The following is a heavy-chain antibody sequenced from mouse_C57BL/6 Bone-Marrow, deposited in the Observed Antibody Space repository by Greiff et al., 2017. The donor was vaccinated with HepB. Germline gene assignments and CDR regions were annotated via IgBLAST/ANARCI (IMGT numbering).Heavy chain of an antibody. CDR1: GYSFTGYY. D-gene: IGHD2-3*01. V-gene: IGHV1-42*01. CDR2: INPSTGGT. Sequence: EVQLQQSGPELVKPGASVKISCKASGYSFTGYYMNWVKQSPEKSLEWIGEINPSTGGTTYNQKFKAKATLTVDKSSSTAYMQLKSLTSEDSAVYYCARNYDGNAMDYWGQGTSVTASS. CDR3: ARNYDGNAMDY. J-gene: IGHJ4*01.